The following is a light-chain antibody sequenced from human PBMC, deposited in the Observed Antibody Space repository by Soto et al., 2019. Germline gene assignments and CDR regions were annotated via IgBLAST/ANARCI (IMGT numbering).Light chain of an antibody. CDR1: SSDVGGYKY. Sequence: QSALPQPPSASGSTGQSVTISCTGNSSDVGGYKYVSWYQQHPGKAPKLMIYEVSRRPSGVPDRFSGSKSGNTASLTVSGLQAEDGADYYGNSYAGMNNVFGTVTNVTVL. CDR2: EVS. CDR3: NSYAGMNNV. V-gene: IGLV2-8*01. J-gene: IGLJ1*01.